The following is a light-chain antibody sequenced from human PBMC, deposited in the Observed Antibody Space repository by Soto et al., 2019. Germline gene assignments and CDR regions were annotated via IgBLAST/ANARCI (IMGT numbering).Light chain of an antibody. CDR2: DNN. CDR1: SSNIGNNY. Sequence: QSVLTQPPSVSPAPGQKVTISCSGSSSNIGNNYVSWYQQLPGTAPKLLIYDNNERPSGIPDRFSGSKSGTSATLGITGLQTGDEADYYCGTWDSSLSSVVFGGGTKLTVL. CDR3: GTWDSSLSSVV. V-gene: IGLV1-51*01. J-gene: IGLJ2*01.